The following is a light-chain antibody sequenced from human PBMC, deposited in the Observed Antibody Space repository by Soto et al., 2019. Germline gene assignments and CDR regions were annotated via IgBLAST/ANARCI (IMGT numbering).Light chain of an antibody. CDR2: GAS. Sequence: EIVLTQSPGTLSLSPGERATLSCRASQSISTNLAWYQQRPGQAPRLLIYGASTRAKGIAARFSGSGSGTGFTLTISSLQSEDSAVYYCHQYNNRPPYTFGQGTQLEIK. V-gene: IGKV3-15*01. CDR3: HQYNNRPPYT. J-gene: IGKJ2*01. CDR1: QSISTN.